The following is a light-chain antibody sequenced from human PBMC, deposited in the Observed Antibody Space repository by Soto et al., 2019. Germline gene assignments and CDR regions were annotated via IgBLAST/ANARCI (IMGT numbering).Light chain of an antibody. CDR2: DAS. CDR1: QDISNY. Sequence: DIQMTQSPSSLSASVGDRVTITCQASQDISNYLNWYQQKPGKAPKVLIYDASNLATGVPSRFSGSGSGTDFTFTISSLQPEDIATYYCQQYDNLLFTFGQGTRLEIK. V-gene: IGKV1-33*01. CDR3: QQYDNLLFT. J-gene: IGKJ5*01.